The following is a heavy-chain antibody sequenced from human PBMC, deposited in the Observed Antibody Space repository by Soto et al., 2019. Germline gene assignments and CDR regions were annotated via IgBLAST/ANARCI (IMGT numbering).Heavy chain of an antibody. Sequence: SETLSLTCSVSGDSINSDKYYWGWIRQPPGKGLEWIGSIYYRGNTYYSPSLQTRVTISLDKSKSQFSLKLNSVTAADSAVYFCARLEGLATISYYFDFWGQGALVTVSS. J-gene: IGHJ4*02. V-gene: IGHV4-39*01. CDR2: IYYRGNT. CDR3: ARLEGLATISYYFDF. CDR1: GDSINSDKYY. D-gene: IGHD3-9*01.